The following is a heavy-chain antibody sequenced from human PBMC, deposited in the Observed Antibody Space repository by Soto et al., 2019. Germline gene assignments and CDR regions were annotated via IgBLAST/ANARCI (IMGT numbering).Heavy chain of an antibody. CDR1: GYTFTSYA. J-gene: IGHJ4*02. V-gene: IGHV1-3*01. D-gene: IGHD6-6*01. CDR2: INAGNGNT. CDR3: ARDPPPLYSSSSNTFDY. Sequence: ASVKVSCKASGYTFTSYAMHWVLQAPGQRLEWMGWINAGNGNTKYSQKFQGRVTITRDTSASTAYMELSSLRSEDTAVYYCARDPPPLYSSSSNTFDYWGQGTLVTVPQ.